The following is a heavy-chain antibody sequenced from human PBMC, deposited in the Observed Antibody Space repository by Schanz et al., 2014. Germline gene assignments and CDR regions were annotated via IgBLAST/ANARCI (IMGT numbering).Heavy chain of an antibody. CDR3: TRLRRADPNGFDV. V-gene: IGHV1-69*02. CDR2: IIPVLAIA. Sequence: QVQLVQSGAEVKKPGSSVKVSCTASGGTFSSYTISWIRQAPGQGLEWMGRIIPVLAIADYAQKFQGRVTITADKSTSTASMELSSLRSEDTAVYYCTRLRRADPNGFDVWGQGTTVTVS. D-gene: IGHD6-19*01. CDR1: GGTFSSYT. J-gene: IGHJ6*02.